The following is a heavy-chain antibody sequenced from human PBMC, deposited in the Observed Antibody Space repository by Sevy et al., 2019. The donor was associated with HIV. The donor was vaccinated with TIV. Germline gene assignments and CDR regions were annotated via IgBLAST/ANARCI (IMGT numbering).Heavy chain of an antibody. Sequence: SETLSLTCTVSGDSISSNYWNWIRQPPGKGLEWIGYIYYSGSTNYNPSLQSRVTISVDTSKNQFSLRLSSVTAADTAVYYCARQSVTYDILTGWNYYGVDVWGQRTTVTVSS. CDR2: IYYSGST. CDR3: ARQSVTYDILTGWNYYGVDV. J-gene: IGHJ6*02. CDR1: GDSISSNY. V-gene: IGHV4-59*08. D-gene: IGHD3-9*01.